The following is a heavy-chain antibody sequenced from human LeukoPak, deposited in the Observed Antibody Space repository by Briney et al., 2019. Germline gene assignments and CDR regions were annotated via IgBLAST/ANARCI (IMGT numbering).Heavy chain of an antibody. CDR1: GITISNYG. V-gene: IGHV3-30*03. CDR3: AREATWGQWYFDH. CDR2: IASDGGAK. D-gene: IGHD6-19*01. J-gene: IGHJ4*02. Sequence: GGSLRLSCAVSGITISNYGMSWVRQTPGKGLEWVSVIASDGGAKFYADSVKGRFTLSRDNPKNMFFLQMNLLTVEDTAIYYCAREATWGQWYFDHWGQGTPVTVSS.